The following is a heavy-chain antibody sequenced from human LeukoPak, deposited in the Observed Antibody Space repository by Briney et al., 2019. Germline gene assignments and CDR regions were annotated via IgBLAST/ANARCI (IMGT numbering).Heavy chain of an antibody. CDR2: INSDGSSR. CDR1: GFTFSSDW. CDR3: AKSGYNRFDY. J-gene: IGHJ4*02. V-gene: IGHV3-74*01. Sequence: GGSLRLSCAGSGFTFSSDWTHWVRQAPGKGLVWLSRINSDGSSRSYADSVKGRFTISRDNSKNTLYLQMNSLRAEDTAVYYCAKSGYNRFDYWGQGTLVTVSS. D-gene: IGHD5-24*01.